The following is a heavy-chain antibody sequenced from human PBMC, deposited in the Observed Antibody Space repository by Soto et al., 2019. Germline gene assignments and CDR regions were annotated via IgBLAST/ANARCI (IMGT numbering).Heavy chain of an antibody. CDR1: GFTFSSYS. V-gene: IGHV3-48*02. J-gene: IGHJ6*02. D-gene: IGHD3-3*01. CDR3: AREGDYDFWSGYLGGMDV. Sequence: GGSLRLSCAAFGFTFSSYSMNWVRQAPGKGLEWVSYISSSSSTIYYADSVKGRFTISRDNAKNSLYLQMNSLRDEDTAVYYCAREGDYDFWSGYLGGMDVWGQGTTVTVSS. CDR2: ISSSSSTI.